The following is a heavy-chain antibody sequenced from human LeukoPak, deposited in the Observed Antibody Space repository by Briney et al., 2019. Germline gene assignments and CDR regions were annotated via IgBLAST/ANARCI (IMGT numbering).Heavy chain of an antibody. CDR1: GFTFSSYA. CDR2: ITGSGGST. V-gene: IGHV3-23*01. Sequence: GGSLRLSCAASGFTFSSYAMIWVRQAPGKGLEWVSAITGSGGSTYYADSVKGRLTISRDNSKNTLYLQMNSLRAEDTAVYYCAKVPYGDYGEDYWGQGTLVTVSS. J-gene: IGHJ4*02. D-gene: IGHD4-17*01. CDR3: AKVPYGDYGEDY.